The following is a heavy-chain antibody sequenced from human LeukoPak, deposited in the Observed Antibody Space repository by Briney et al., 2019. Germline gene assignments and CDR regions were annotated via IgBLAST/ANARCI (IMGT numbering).Heavy chain of an antibody. CDR2: INSDGRDI. D-gene: IGHD3-10*01. V-gene: IGHV3-21*01. CDR1: GFAFNSYI. Sequence: GGSLRLSCTASGFAFNSYIMNWVRQSPEKGLEWVSSINSDGRDIYYADFVQGRFTISRDNAKNPLYLQMNRLRSEDTAVYYCARVNTMVPRHWGQGTLVAVSS. CDR3: ARVNTMVPRH. J-gene: IGHJ4*02.